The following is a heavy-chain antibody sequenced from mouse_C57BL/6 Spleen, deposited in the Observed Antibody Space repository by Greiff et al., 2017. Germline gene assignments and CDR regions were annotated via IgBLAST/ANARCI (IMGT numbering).Heavy chain of an antibody. CDR3: ARHLYYGSSSFDY. V-gene: IGHV1-59*01. J-gene: IGHJ2*01. D-gene: IGHD1-1*01. CDR2: IDPSDSYT. Sequence: QVQLQQPGAELVRPGTSVKLSCKASGYTFTSYWMHWVKQRPGQGLEWIGVIDPSDSYTNYNQKFKGKATLTVDTSSSTAYMQLSSLTSEDSAVYYCARHLYYGSSSFDYWGQGTTRTVSS. CDR1: GYTFTSYW.